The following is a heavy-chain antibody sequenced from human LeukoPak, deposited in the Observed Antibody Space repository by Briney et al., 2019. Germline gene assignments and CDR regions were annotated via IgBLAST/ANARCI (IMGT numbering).Heavy chain of an antibody. CDR3: AKKWGVGTTTLDYFDY. CDR2: ISGSGGST. J-gene: IGHJ4*02. V-gene: IGHV3-23*01. Sequence: GPLRLSCAASGFTFSNYAMSWVRQAPGKGLEWVSGISGSGGSTYYADSVKGRFTISRDNSKNTLYLQMNSLTDEDTAVYYCAKKWGVGTTTLDYFDYWGQGTLVTVSS. CDR1: GFTFSNYA. D-gene: IGHD1-26*01.